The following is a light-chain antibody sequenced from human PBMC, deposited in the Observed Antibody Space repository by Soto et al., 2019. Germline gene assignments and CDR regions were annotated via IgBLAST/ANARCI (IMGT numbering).Light chain of an antibody. V-gene: IGKV3D-15*01. J-gene: IGKJ5*01. Sequence: EIVMTQSPATLSMCPGERTTLSCRASQSVRSNVAWYHQKLGQTPRLLIHGASTRATGIPARFSGSGSGTEFTLTINSLQSEDFVVYYCQQYDYWPDTFGQGRRLAI. CDR1: QSVRSN. CDR3: QQYDYWPDT. CDR2: GAS.